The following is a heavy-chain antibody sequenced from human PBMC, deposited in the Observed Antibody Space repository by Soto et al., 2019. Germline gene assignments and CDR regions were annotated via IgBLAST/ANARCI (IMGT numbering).Heavy chain of an antibody. D-gene: IGHD5-12*01. CDR3: ARGNHRWLQLWYFDL. CDR1: GGTFSNYP. CDR2: IIPIFGTV. J-gene: IGHJ2*01. V-gene: IGHV1-69*05. Sequence: QVQLVQSGAEVKKPGSSVKVSCKASGGTFSNYPISWVRQAPGQGLEWMGGIIPIFGTVNYAQKFQGRVTXAXAXSXCTAYMELRSLRSEGTAVYYCARGNHRWLQLWYFDLWGRGTLVTVSS.